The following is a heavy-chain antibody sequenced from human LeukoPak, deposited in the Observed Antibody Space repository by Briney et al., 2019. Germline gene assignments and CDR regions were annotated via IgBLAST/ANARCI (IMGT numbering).Heavy chain of an antibody. D-gene: IGHD4-23*01. V-gene: IGHV3-43*02. CDR1: GFTFDHYA. CDR3: AKDIHYRGYADC. Sequence: GGSLRLSCAASGFTFDHYAMHWVRQAPGKGLEWVSLISADGATTFYADSVKGRFTISRDNSKNSLYLQMNSLRTEDTALYYCAKDIHYRGYADCWGQGTLVTVSS. CDR2: ISADGATT. J-gene: IGHJ4*02.